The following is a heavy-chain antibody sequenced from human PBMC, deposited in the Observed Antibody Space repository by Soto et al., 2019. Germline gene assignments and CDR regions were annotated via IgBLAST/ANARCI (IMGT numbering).Heavy chain of an antibody. V-gene: IGHV4-30-4*01. J-gene: IGHJ5*02. D-gene: IGHD1-26*01. CDR1: GGSISSGDYY. CDR2: IYYRGSN. CDR3: ASIVGATYNWFDP. Sequence: QVQLQESGPGLVKPSQTLSLTCTVSGGSISSGDYYWSWIRQPPGKGLEWIGYIYYRGSNYYNPYLKSRVTISVDTSKTQFSRKVSSVTAADTAVYYCASIVGATYNWFDPWGQGTLVTVSS.